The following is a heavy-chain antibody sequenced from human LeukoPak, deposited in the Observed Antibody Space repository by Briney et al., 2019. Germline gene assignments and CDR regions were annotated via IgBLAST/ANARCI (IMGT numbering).Heavy chain of an antibody. CDR1: GFTFSGSA. CDR3: TRDRGTYNWFDP. CDR2: IDKKDNLYAT. V-gene: IGHV3-73*01. D-gene: IGHD2-15*01. J-gene: IGHJ5*02. Sequence: GGSLRLSCAASGFTFSGSAVHWVRQSSGKGLEWVGHIDKKDNLYATAYVESVKGRFTISRDDSKDTAFLHMDSLKTEDTALYYCTRDRGTYNWFDPWGQGTLVTVSS.